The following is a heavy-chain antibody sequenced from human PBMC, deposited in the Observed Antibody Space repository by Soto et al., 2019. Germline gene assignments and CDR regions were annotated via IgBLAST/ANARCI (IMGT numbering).Heavy chain of an antibody. J-gene: IGHJ4*02. Sequence: SETLSLTCDVSGYSIISGYYLVLIRHPPGKGLEWIGNIYHSGSTYYNPSLKSRVTISVDTSKNRFSLKLSSVTAADTAVYYCARATYDSLDYWGPGTLVTVSS. D-gene: IGHD3-22*01. CDR1: GYSIISGYY. CDR2: IYHSGST. CDR3: ARATYDSLDY. V-gene: IGHV4-38-2*01.